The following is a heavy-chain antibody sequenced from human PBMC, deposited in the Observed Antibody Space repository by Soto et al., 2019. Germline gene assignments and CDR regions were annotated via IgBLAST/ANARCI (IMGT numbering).Heavy chain of an antibody. D-gene: IGHD3-22*01. Sequence: QVQLVESGGGVVQPGRSLRLSCAASGFTFSSYDMHWVRQAPGKGLEWVAGISYDGSNKYYADSVKGRFTISRDNSKNTLYLQVNSLRAEDTAVYYCAKDGPYDTTLGAFDIWGQGTMVTVSS. CDR2: ISYDGSNK. J-gene: IGHJ3*02. V-gene: IGHV3-30*18. CDR1: GFTFSSYD. CDR3: AKDGPYDTTLGAFDI.